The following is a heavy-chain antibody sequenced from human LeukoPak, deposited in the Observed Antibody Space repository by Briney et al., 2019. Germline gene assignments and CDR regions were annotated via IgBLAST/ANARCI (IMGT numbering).Heavy chain of an antibody. CDR2: VFYSGSA. CDR1: GGSISSTNYY. D-gene: IGHD3-22*01. J-gene: IGHJ3*02. V-gene: IGHV4-39*07. Sequence: PSETLSLTCIVSGGSISSTNYYWAWIRQPPGKGLEWMGSVFYSGSANYNPSLKSRVTISVDTSKNQFSLKLSSVTAADTAVYFCARGPYSYDSSGAFDIWGQGTMVTVSS. CDR3: ARGPYSYDSSGAFDI.